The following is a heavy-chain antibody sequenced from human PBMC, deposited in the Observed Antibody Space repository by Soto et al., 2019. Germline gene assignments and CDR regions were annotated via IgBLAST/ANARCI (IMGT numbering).Heavy chain of an antibody. Sequence: PSETLSLTCTVSGGSVSSGSYYWSWIRQPPGKGLEWIGYIYYSGSTNYNPSLKSRVTISVDTSKNQFSLKLSSVTAADTAVYYCARLILGVVWLTSLWFDPWGQGTLVSVS. CDR1: GGSVSSGSYY. J-gene: IGHJ5*02. V-gene: IGHV4-61*01. D-gene: IGHD5-18*01. CDR2: IYYSGST. CDR3: ARLILGVVWLTSLWFDP.